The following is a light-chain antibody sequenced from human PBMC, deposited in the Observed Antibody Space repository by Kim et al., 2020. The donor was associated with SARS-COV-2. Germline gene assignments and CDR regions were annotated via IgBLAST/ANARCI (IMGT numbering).Light chain of an antibody. CDR3: QQYDDTSYT. V-gene: IGKV3-20*01. CDR2: AAS. J-gene: IGKJ2*01. CDR1: QSINSRS. Sequence: EIALTQSPGTLSLSPGESATLSCSASQSINSRSLTWYQQKPGQAPRILVYAASSRATGIPDRFSGSGSGTDFTLTISRLEPEDSAMYYCQQYDDTSYTIGQGTKLEI.